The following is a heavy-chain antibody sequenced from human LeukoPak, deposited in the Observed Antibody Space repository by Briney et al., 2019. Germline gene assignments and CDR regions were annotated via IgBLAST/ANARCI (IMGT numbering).Heavy chain of an antibody. Sequence: GGSRESSLKGSGCSFTSYWIGWGGRRPGKRGGWVGSIYPGDCDTRYSPSFQGQGTISADKSISTAYLQWSSLNASDTAMYYCARRFPDILTGLWVAFDIWGPGTMVTVSS. CDR3: ARRFPDILTGLWVAFDI. CDR1: GCSFTSYW. CDR2: IYPGDCDT. J-gene: IGHJ3*02. D-gene: IGHD3-9*01. V-gene: IGHV5-51*01.